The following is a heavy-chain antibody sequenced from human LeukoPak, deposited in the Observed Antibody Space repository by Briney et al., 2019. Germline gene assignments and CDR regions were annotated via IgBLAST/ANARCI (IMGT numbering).Heavy chain of an antibody. V-gene: IGHV3-9*01. Sequence: GGSLRLSCAASGFIFDDYAMHWVRQAPGKGLEWVSGISWNSGSIGYADSVKGRFTISRDNAKNSLYLQMNSLRAEDTALYYCAKDYDSSGYYLDYWGQGTLVTVSS. J-gene: IGHJ4*02. CDR3: AKDYDSSGYYLDY. D-gene: IGHD3-22*01. CDR2: ISWNSGSI. CDR1: GFIFDDYA.